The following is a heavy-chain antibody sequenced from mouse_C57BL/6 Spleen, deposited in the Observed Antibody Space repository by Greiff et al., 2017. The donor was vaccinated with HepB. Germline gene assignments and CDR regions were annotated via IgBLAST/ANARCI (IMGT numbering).Heavy chain of an antibody. D-gene: IGHD3-2*02. CDR1: GYTFTSYW. J-gene: IGHJ2*01. CDR3: AREGSSGPYYFDY. CDR2: IHPNSGST. Sequence: VKLQQPGAELVKPGASVKLSCKASGYTFTSYWMHWVKQRPGQGLEWIGMIHPNSGSTNYNEKFKSKATLTVDKSSSTAYMQLSSLTSEDSAVYYCAREGSSGPYYFDYWGQGTTLTVSS. V-gene: IGHV1-64*01.